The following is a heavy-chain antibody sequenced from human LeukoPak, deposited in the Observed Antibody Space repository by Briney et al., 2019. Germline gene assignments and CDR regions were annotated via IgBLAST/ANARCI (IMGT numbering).Heavy chain of an antibody. CDR1: GYSFTSYW. CDR2: IYPGDSDT. J-gene: IGHJ3*02. D-gene: IGHD3-3*01. CDR3: ARQLQIDAYYDFWSGYSPDDAFDI. V-gene: IGHV5-51*01. Sequence: GESLKISCKGSGYSFTSYWIGWVRQMPGKGLEWMGIIYPGDSDTRYSPSFQGQVTISADKSISTAYLQWSSLKASDTAMYYCARQLQIDAYYDFWSGYSPDDAFDIWGQGTMVTVSS.